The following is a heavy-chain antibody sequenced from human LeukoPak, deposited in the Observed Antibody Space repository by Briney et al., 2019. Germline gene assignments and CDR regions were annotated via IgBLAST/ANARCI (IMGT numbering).Heavy chain of an antibody. V-gene: IGHV3-7*01. Sequence: GGSLRLSCAASGFIFRKYWMSCVRQAPGKGQEWVANIKEDGSQKNYVDSVKGRFTISRDNAKNLVYLQMNSLRGEDTAVYFCARDGVGGPLNYWGQGTLVIVSS. CDR2: IKEDGSQK. D-gene: IGHD3-16*01. CDR3: ARDGVGGPLNY. CDR1: GFIFRKYW. J-gene: IGHJ4*02.